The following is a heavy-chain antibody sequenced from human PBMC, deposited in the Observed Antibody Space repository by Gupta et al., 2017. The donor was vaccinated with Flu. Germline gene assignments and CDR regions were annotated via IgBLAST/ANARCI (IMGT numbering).Heavy chain of an antibody. J-gene: IGHJ4*02. CDR3: SPFRSLDY. Sequence: EVQLAESGGGVVNPGGSLRLSCTASGFTPRDSWLSWVRQAPGKGLEWVGSIKRKTDGATTDYAAPVKGRFTISRDDSRNTLYLQMNSLKTEDTAVYYCSPFRSLDYWGQGTLVTVSS. CDR2: IKRKTDGATT. V-gene: IGHV3-15*01. CDR1: GFTPRDSW.